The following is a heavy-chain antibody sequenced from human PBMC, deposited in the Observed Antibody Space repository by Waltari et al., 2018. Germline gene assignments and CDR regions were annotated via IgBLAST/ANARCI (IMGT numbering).Heavy chain of an antibody. CDR3: ARDTYYSGYYYGMDV. CDR1: GFTFSSYW. Sequence: EVQLVETGGGLVQPGGSLRLSCAASGFTFSSYWMSWVRQAPGKGLEWVANIKQDGSEKYYVDSVKGRFTISRDNAKNSLYLQMNSLRAEDTAVYYCARDTYYSGYYYGMDVWGQGTTVTVSS. CDR2: IKQDGSEK. J-gene: IGHJ6*02. V-gene: IGHV3-7*01. D-gene: IGHD4-4*01.